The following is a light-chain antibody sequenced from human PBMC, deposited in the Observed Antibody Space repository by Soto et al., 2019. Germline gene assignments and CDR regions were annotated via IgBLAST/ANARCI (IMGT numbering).Light chain of an antibody. CDR3: QQYSSSPAT. Sequence: EIVLTQSPGTLSLSPGERATLSCRASQSVRSSHLAWYQQKPGQAPRLLISGASSRATGIPDRFSGSGSGTDFTLTISRLEPEDFAVYSCQQYSSSPATFGQGTKVEI. V-gene: IGKV3-20*01. J-gene: IGKJ1*01. CDR2: GAS. CDR1: QSVRSSH.